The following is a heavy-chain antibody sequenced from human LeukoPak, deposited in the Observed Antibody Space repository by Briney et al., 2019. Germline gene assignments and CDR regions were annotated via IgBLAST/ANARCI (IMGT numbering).Heavy chain of an antibody. CDR1: GFTFSSYA. J-gene: IGHJ4*02. Sequence: PGGSLRLSCAASGFTFSSYAMSWVRQAPGKGLEWVSAISGSGGSTYYADSVKGRFTISRDNSKNTLYLQMNSLRAEDTAVYYCAKEGAITMIVVVIRYFDYWGQGTLVTVSS. V-gene: IGHV3-23*01. CDR2: ISGSGGST. D-gene: IGHD3-22*01. CDR3: AKEGAITMIVVVIRYFDY.